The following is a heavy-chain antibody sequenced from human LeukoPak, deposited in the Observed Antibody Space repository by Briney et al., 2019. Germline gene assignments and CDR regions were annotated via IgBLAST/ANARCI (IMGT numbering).Heavy chain of an antibody. Sequence: QTGGSLRLSCAASGFTVSSNYMSWVRQAPGKGLEWVSVIYSGGSTYYADSVKGRFTISRDNSKNTLYLHMNSLRVEDTAVYYCARDRVGATGVYWGQGTLVTVSS. D-gene: IGHD1-26*01. CDR2: IYSGGST. CDR3: ARDRVGATGVY. CDR1: GFTVSSNY. J-gene: IGHJ4*02. V-gene: IGHV3-53*01.